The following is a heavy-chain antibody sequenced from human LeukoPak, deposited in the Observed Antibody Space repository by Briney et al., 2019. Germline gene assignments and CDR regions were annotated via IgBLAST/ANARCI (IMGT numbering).Heavy chain of an antibody. Sequence: GGSLRLSCAASGFTFSSYAMSWVRQAPGKGLEWVSAISGSGGSTYYADSVKGRFTISRDNSKNTLYLQMNSLRAEDTAVYYCAKDMHPVTTAELLWFGELLSHYYYYGMDVWGQGTTITASS. V-gene: IGHV3-23*01. J-gene: IGHJ6*02. D-gene: IGHD3-10*01. CDR3: AKDMHPVTTAELLWFGELLSHYYYYGMDV. CDR1: GFTFSSYA. CDR2: ISGSGGST.